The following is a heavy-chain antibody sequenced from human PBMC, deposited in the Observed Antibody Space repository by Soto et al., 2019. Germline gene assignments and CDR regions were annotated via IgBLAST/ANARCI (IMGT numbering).Heavy chain of an antibody. CDR3: ARDSSGYSAVFDY. CDR1: GYTFTGYY. D-gene: IGHD3-22*01. V-gene: IGHV1-2*02. J-gene: IGHJ4*02. Sequence: ASVKVSCKASGYTFTGYYMHWVRQAPGQGLEWMGWINPNSGGTNYAQKFQGRATMTRDTSISTAYMELSRLRSDDTAVYYCARDSSGYSAVFDYWGQGTLVTVSS. CDR2: INPNSGGT.